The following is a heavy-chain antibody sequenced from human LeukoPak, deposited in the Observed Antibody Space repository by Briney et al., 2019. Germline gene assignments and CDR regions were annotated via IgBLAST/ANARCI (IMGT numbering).Heavy chain of an antibody. D-gene: IGHD5-12*01. J-gene: IGHJ3*02. CDR2: IYYSGST. CDR1: GDSISSSSYY. CDR3: ARPDIVATQYAFDI. V-gene: IGHV4-39*01. Sequence: SETLSLTCTVSGDSISSSSYYWGWIRQPPGKGLEWIGSIYYSGSTYYNPSLKSRVTISVDTSKNQFSLKLSSVTAADTAVYYCARPDIVATQYAFDIWGQGTMVTVSS.